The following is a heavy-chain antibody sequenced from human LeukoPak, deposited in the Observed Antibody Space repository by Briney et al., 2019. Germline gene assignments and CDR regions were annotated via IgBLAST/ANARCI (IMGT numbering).Heavy chain of an antibody. Sequence: SETLSLTCTVSGGSISSYYWSWIRQPPGRGLEWIGYIYYSGSTKYKPSLKSRVTISVDTSKNQFSLKLSSVTAADTAVYYCARGRFLDAFDIWGQGTMVTVSS. CDR2: IYYSGST. CDR3: ARGRFLDAFDI. CDR1: GGSISSYY. J-gene: IGHJ3*02. V-gene: IGHV4-59*01. D-gene: IGHD3-3*01.